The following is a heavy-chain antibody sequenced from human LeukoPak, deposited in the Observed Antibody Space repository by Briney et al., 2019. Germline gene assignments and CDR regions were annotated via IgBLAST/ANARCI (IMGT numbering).Heavy chain of an antibody. Sequence: RASVKVSCKASGYTFTSYDINWVRQATGQGLEWMGWMNPNSGNTGYAQKFQGRVTITRNTSISTAYMELSSLRSEDTAVYYCARDRLMVYAIPPSFQWFDPWGQGTLVTVSS. V-gene: IGHV1-8*03. CDR3: ARDRLMVYAIPPSFQWFDP. CDR1: GYTFTSYD. J-gene: IGHJ5*02. CDR2: MNPNSGNT. D-gene: IGHD2-8*01.